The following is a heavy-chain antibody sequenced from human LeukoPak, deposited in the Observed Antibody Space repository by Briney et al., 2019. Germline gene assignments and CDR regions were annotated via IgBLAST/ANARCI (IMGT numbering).Heavy chain of an antibody. J-gene: IGHJ5*02. Sequence: GASVKVSCKASGYTFTGYYMHWVRQAPGQGLEWMGWINPNSGGTNYAQKFQGRVTMTRDTSISTAYMELSRLRSDDTAVYYCARVQLWLRMAVSWFDPWGQGTLVTVSS. CDR3: ARVQLWLRMAVSWFDP. CDR1: GYTFTGYY. CDR2: INPNSGGT. V-gene: IGHV1-2*02. D-gene: IGHD5-18*01.